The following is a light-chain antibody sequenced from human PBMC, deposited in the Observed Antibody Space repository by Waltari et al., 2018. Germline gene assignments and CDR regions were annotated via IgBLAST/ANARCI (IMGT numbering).Light chain of an antibody. CDR2: EVS. CDR3: SSYTTSNTQV. Sequence: QSALTQPASVSGSPGQSITISCTGTSSDVGAYVPWYKQHPGKAPKLMIFEVSERPSGVSNRFSGSKSGNTASLTISGLQAEDEADYYCSSYTTSNTQVFGTGTKVTVL. J-gene: IGLJ1*01. CDR1: SSDVGAY. V-gene: IGLV2-14*01.